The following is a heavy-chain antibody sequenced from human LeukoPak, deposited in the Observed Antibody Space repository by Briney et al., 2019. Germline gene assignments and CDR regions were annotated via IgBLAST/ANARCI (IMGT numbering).Heavy chain of an antibody. Sequence: GESLKISCKGSGYSFTNYWIGWVRQMPGKGLEWMGIINPGDSEIRYSPSFQGQVTMSADTSISTAYLKWSSLKASDTAMYYCAKWGAGGDFDVWGQGTMVTVSS. V-gene: IGHV5-51*01. J-gene: IGHJ3*01. CDR3: AKWGAGGDFDV. D-gene: IGHD3-16*01. CDR1: GYSFTNYW. CDR2: INPGDSEI.